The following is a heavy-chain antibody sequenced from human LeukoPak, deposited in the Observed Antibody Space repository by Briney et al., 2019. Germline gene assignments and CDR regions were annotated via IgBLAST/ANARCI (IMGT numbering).Heavy chain of an antibody. CDR3: ARDLGGRERD. CDR2: INPSGGST. V-gene: IGHV1-46*01. CDR1: GYTFTSYD. J-gene: IGHJ4*02. Sequence: ASVKVSCKASGYTFTSYDINWVRQAPGQGLEWMGIINPSGGSTSYAQKFQGRVTMTRDTSTSTVYMELSSLRSEDTAVYYCARDLGGRERDWGQGTLVTVSS. D-gene: IGHD3-16*01.